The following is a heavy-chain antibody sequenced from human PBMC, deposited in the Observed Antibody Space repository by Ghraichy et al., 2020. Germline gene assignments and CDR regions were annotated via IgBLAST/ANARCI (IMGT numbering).Heavy chain of an antibody. J-gene: IGHJ4*02. D-gene: IGHD5-18*01. CDR1: GFTFDDYA. CDR2: ISWNSGSI. CDR3: AKDQRGERWLQMDY. V-gene: IGHV3-9*01. Sequence: SLNISCAASGFTFDDYAMHWVRQAPGKGLEWVSGISWNSGSIGYADSVKGRFTISRDNAKNSLYLQMNSLRAEDTALYYCAKDQRGERWLQMDYWGQGTLVTVSS.